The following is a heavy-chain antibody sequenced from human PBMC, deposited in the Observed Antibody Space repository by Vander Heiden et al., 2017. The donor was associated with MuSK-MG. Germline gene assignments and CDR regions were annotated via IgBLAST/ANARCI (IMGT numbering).Heavy chain of an antibody. CDR3: ATTRGGYDADY. V-gene: IGHV3-23*01. J-gene: IGHJ4*02. Sequence: EVQLLESGGDLVQVGGSLRLSCSISGFTSHSAALTWVRQAPGRGLEWVSIIRTTTEVTYYTDSVKGRFTISRDRSGNTFFLQMNYLRDDDTAIYYCATTRGGYDADYWGQGTLVTVSS. CDR1: GFTSHSAA. D-gene: IGHD5-12*01. CDR2: IRTTTEVT.